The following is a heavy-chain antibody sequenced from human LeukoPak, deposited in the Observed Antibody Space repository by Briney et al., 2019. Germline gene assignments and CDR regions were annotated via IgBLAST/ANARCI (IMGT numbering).Heavy chain of an antibody. V-gene: IGHV3-74*01. Sequence: GGSLRLSCAASGFTFSSYWVHWVRQAPGKGLVWVSRIKSDGSSTTYADSVKGRFTISRDNAKNTLYLQMNSLRAEDTAVYYCTRRAAALDAFDIWGQGTMVTVSS. CDR3: TRRAAALDAFDI. CDR1: GFTFSSYW. CDR2: IKSDGSST. J-gene: IGHJ3*02. D-gene: IGHD6-13*01.